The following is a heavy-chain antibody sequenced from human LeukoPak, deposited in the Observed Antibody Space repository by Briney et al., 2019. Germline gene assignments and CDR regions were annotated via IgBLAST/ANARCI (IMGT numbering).Heavy chain of an antibody. CDR2: IHTSGST. J-gene: IGHJ5*02. CDR3: ARPRWAYLNWFDP. CDR1: GGSISSYY. Sequence: SETLSLTCTVSGGSISSYYWSWIRQPAGKGLEWIGRIHTSGSTNYNPSLKSRVTMSVDTSKNQFSLKLSSATAADTAIYYCARPRWAYLNWFDPWGQGTQVTVSS. V-gene: IGHV4-4*07. D-gene: IGHD5-24*01.